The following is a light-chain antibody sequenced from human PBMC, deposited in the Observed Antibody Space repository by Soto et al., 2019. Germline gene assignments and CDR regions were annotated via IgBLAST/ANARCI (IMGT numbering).Light chain of an antibody. Sequence: QSVLTQPPSVSAAPGQRVTISCSGSTSNIGNNYVSWYQHLPGTAPKLLIYDNNKRPPGIPDRFSGSKSGTSATLGITGLQTGDEADYYCETWDNSLSAGVFGGGTKVTVL. J-gene: IGLJ3*02. CDR1: TSNIGNNY. CDR2: DNN. CDR3: ETWDNSLSAGV. V-gene: IGLV1-51*01.